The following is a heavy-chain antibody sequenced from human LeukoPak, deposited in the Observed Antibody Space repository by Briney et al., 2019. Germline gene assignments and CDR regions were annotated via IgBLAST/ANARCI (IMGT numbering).Heavy chain of an antibody. CDR1: GGSISSSSYY. CDR3: AGMYCSSTSCYFEY. V-gene: IGHV4-39*07. D-gene: IGHD2-2*01. CDR2: IYYSGST. Sequence: SETLSLTCTVSGGSISSSSYYWGWIRQPPGKGLEWIGSIYYSGSTNYNPSLKSRVTISVDTSKNQFSLKLTSVTAADTAVYYCAGMYCSSTSCYFEYWGQGTLVTVSS. J-gene: IGHJ4*02.